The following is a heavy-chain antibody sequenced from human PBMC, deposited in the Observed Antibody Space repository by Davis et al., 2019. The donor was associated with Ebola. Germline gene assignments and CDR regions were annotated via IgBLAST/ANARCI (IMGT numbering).Heavy chain of an antibody. CDR1: GYTFTNYG. J-gene: IGHJ5*02. V-gene: IGHV1-18*04. Sequence: ASVKVSCKASGYTFTNYGITWVRQAPGQGLEWMGWINPHNGNTNYAQNVQGRVIMTSDTATTTAYMELSSLRSEDTAVYYCARLGVDTAMAAFDPWGQGTLVTVSS. CDR3: ARLGVDTAMAAFDP. CDR2: INPHNGNT. D-gene: IGHD5-18*01.